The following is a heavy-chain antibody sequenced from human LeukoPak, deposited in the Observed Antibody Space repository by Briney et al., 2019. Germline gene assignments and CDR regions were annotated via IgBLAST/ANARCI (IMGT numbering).Heavy chain of an antibody. J-gene: IGHJ4*02. CDR1: GGSFSGYY. V-gene: IGHV4-34*01. Sequence: SETLSLTCGVYGGSFSGYYWSWIRQPPGKGLEWIGEINHRGSTNYNPSLKSRVTISVDTSKKQFSLKLSSVTAADTAVYYCARAGDNSGYSDYWGQGTLVTVSP. CDR3: ARAGDNSGYSDY. CDR2: INHRGST. D-gene: IGHD3-22*01.